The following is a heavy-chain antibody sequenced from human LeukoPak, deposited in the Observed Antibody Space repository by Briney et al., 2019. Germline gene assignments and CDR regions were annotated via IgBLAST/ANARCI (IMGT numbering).Heavy chain of an antibody. V-gene: IGHV5-51*01. CDR3: ARRGRTYQLLLGLDY. J-gene: IGHJ4*02. D-gene: IGHD2-2*01. Sequence: GESLKISCKGSGYSFTSYWICWVRQMPGKGLEWMGIIYPGDSDTRYSPSFQGQVTISADKSISTAYLQWSSLKASDTAMYYCARRGRTYQLLLGLDYWGQGTLVTVSS. CDR1: GYSFTSYW. CDR2: IYPGDSDT.